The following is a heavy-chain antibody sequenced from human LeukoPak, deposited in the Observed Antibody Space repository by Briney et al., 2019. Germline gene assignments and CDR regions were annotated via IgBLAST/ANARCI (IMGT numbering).Heavy chain of an antibody. CDR2: VGIAADT. D-gene: IGHD6-19*01. J-gene: IGHJ4*02. CDR3: AKVASADAQARLNY. V-gene: IGHV3-13*01. CDR1: GFTFSDHA. Sequence: GGSLRLSCAASGFTFSDHAMHWVRQAPGKGLEWVSAVGIAADTFYPDSVKDRFTISRDYSNNTLYLQMNSLRADDTAVYYCAKVASADAQARLNYWGQGTLVTVSS.